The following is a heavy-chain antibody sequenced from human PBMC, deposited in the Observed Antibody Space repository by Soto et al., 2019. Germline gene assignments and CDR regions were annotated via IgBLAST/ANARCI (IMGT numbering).Heavy chain of an antibody. J-gene: IGHJ6*02. CDR1: GYTFTGYY. D-gene: IGHD4-17*01. CDR3: ARDLKTTVTPGYYYYGMDV. Sequence: ASVKVSCKASGYTFTGYYMHWVRQAPGQGLEWMGWINPNSGGTNYAQKFQGWVTMTRDPSISTAYMELSRLRSDDTAVYYCARDLKTTVTPGYYYYGMDVWGQGTTVTVSS. CDR2: INPNSGGT. V-gene: IGHV1-2*04.